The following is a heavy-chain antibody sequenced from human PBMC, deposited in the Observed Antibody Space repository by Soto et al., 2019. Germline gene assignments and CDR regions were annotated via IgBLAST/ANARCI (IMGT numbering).Heavy chain of an antibody. CDR1: GGTFSSYT. CDR3: AREGIVVVTATWFDP. D-gene: IGHD2-21*02. V-gene: IGHV1-69*08. CDR2: IIPILGIA. Sequence: QVQLVQSGAEVKKPGSSVKVSCKASGGTFSSYTISWVRQAPGQGLEWMGRIIPILGIANFAQKFQGRVTISADQSRSTGSWELSSLRSEDTAVYYCAREGIVVVTATWFDPWGQGTLVTVSS. J-gene: IGHJ5*02.